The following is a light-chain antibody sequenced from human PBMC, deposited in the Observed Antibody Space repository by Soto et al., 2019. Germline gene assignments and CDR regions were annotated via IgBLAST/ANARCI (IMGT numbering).Light chain of an antibody. CDR3: ATWDSSLSAGL. J-gene: IGLJ1*01. Sequence: QSVLTQPPSVSAAPGHTVTISCSGSTSNIGNNYVSWYQQLPGAAPKLLIYDNYKRPSGIPDRISGSKSGTSATLYITGLQTGEKADYYCATWDSSLSAGLFGTGTKLTAL. CDR2: DNY. V-gene: IGLV1-51*01. CDR1: TSNIGNNY.